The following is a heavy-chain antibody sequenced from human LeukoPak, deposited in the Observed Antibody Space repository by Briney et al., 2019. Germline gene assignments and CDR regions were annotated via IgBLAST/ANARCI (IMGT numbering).Heavy chain of an antibody. CDR3: ARYVGGGNSGGFDY. D-gene: IGHD4-23*01. CDR2: IWYDGSNK. CDR1: GFTFNSYD. V-gene: IGHV3-33*01. Sequence: GRSLRLSCAASGFTFNSYDMHWIRQAPDKGLEWVALIWYDGSNKYYPDSVKGRFTISRDNSKNTLYLQMNSLRAEDTAVYYCARYVGGGNSGGFDYWGQGTLVIVSS. J-gene: IGHJ4*02.